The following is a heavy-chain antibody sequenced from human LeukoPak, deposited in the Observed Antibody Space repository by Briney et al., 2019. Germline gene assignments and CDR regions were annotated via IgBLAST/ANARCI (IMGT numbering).Heavy chain of an antibody. CDR2: IYTSGST. CDR1: GGSISSYY. Sequence: SETLSLTCTVSGGSISSYYWSWIRQPAGKGLEWIGRIYTSGSTNYNPSLKSRVAMSVDTSKNQFSLKLSSVTAADTAVYYCARELLWFGEGAFDIWGQGTMVTVSS. V-gene: IGHV4-4*07. CDR3: ARELLWFGEGAFDI. J-gene: IGHJ3*02. D-gene: IGHD3-10*01.